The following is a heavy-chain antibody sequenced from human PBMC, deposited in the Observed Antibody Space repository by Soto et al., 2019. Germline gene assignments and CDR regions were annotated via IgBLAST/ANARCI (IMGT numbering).Heavy chain of an antibody. D-gene: IGHD6-6*01. J-gene: IGHJ3*01. CDR2: ISVYSGNT. CDR3: ARSIADAFDV. CDR1: GYTFTSYG. Sequence: ASVKVSCKASGYTFTSYGISWVRQAPGQGLEWMGWISVYSGNTNYAQKLQGRVTMTTDTSTSTVYMELSSLRSEDTAVYYCARSIADAFDVWGQGTMVTVSS. V-gene: IGHV1-18*01.